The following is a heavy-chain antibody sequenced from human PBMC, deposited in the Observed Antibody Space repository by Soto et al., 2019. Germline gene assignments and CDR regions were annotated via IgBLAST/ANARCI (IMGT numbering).Heavy chain of an antibody. CDR3: ARDPYKSGYNAFDI. J-gene: IGHJ3*02. CDR2: IIPFLDTT. D-gene: IGHD5-12*01. V-gene: IGHV1-69*06. Sequence: SVKVSCKTSGGGFSTYAFSWVRQAPGQGLEWMGAIIPFLDTTNYAEKFQGSVTITADKSTSAAYLELSSLRSEDTAMYYCARDPYKSGYNAFDIWGQGTMVTVSS. CDR1: GGGFSTYA.